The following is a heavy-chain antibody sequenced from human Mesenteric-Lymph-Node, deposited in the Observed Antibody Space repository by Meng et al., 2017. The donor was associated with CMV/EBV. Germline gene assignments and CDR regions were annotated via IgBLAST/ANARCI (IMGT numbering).Heavy chain of an antibody. V-gene: IGHV4-59*03. CDR2: VRDTGVT. Sequence: SETLSLTCTVAGGSINNYYWSWIRQLPGEGLEWIGYVRDTGVTSFNPSLESRVSISLDTSKNQFSLTLTSVTTADTAVYYCARYRVWGTYRPYYFDNWGRGRLVTVSS. D-gene: IGHD3-16*02. CDR3: ARYRVWGTYRPYYFDN. CDR1: GGSINNYY. J-gene: IGHJ4*02.